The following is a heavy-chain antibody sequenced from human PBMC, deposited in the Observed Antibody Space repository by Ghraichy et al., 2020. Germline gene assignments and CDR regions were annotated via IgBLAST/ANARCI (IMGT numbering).Heavy chain of an antibody. CDR1: GYTFTSYA. CDR2: INAGNGNT. CDR3: AREGRIVVVPAAMSHYYYYGMDV. Sequence: ASVKVSCKASGYTFTSYAMHWVRQAPGQRLEWMGWINAGNGNTKYSQKFQGRVTITRDTSASTAYMELSSLRSEDTAVYYCAREGRIVVVPAAMSHYYYYGMDVWGQGTTVTVS. D-gene: IGHD2-2*01. J-gene: IGHJ6*02. V-gene: IGHV1-3*01.